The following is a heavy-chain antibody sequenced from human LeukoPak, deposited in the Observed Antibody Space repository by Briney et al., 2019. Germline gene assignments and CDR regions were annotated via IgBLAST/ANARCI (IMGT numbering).Heavy chain of an antibody. V-gene: IGHV4-39*01. CDR2: IYYDGDT. J-gene: IGHJ4*02. CDR1: GGLMISSNYY. CDR3: ARRGHIKTPPV. Sequence: SETLSLTCSVSGGLMISSNYYCVWIRQPPGKGLEWAGSIYYDGDTYSNPSLGSRVAISVDTSRNQFPLKLSSLTAADTAVYYCARRGHIKTPPVWGQGTLVTVSS.